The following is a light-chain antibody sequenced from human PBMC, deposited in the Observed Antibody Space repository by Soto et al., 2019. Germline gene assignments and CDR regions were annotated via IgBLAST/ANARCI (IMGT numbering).Light chain of an antibody. J-gene: IGLJ3*02. Sequence: QSALTQPASVSASPGQSITISCTGTSSDIGRFEYVSWYQHHPGKAPKLVISGVTHRSSGISARFSGSKSGNTASLTISGLQPEDEADYYCASYTSSTTQVFGGGTKVTVL. CDR3: ASYTSSTTQV. CDR1: SSDIGRFEY. CDR2: GVT. V-gene: IGLV2-14*01.